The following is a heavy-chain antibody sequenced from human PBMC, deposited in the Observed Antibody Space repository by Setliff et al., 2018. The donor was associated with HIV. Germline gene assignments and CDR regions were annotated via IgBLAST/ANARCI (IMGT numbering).Heavy chain of an antibody. J-gene: IGHJ2*01. D-gene: IGHD3-10*01. CDR1: GYPISSSYW. V-gene: IGHV4-28*01. Sequence: PSETLSLPCVVSGYPISSSYWWGWIRQPQGKGLEWIGWIGYIYKGGSTYYNPSLKSRVTMSEGTSKNKFSLKLRSVTAVDTAVYYCARSALWFGESDWYFDLWGRGSLVTVSS. CDR3: ARSALWFGESDWYFDL. CDR2: IYKGGST.